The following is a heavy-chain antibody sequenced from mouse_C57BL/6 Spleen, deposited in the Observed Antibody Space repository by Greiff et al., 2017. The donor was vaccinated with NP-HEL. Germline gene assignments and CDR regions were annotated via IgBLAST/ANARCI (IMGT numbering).Heavy chain of an antibody. CDR1: GYAFSSSW. Sequence: QVQLKESGPELVKPGASVKISCKASGYAFSSSWMNWVKQRPGKGFEWIGRIYPGDGDTNYNGKFKGKATLTADKSSSTAYMQLSSLTSEDSAVYFCARGDGWFAYWGQGTLVTVSA. J-gene: IGHJ3*01. CDR2: IYPGDGDT. CDR3: ARGDGWFAY. V-gene: IGHV1-82*01.